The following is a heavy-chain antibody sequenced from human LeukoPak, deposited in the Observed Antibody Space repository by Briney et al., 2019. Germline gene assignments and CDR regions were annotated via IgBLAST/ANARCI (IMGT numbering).Heavy chain of an antibody. D-gene: IGHD3-3*01. CDR2: INPSGGST. V-gene: IGHV1-46*01. Sequence: ALVKVSCKASGYTFTSYYMHWVRQAPGQGLEWMGIINPSGGSTSYAQKFQGRVTMTRDTSTSTVYMELSSLRSEDTAVYYCARAESVYYDFWSGYYGAFDYWGQGTLVTVSS. CDR1: GYTFTSYY. CDR3: ARAESVYYDFWSGYYGAFDY. J-gene: IGHJ4*02.